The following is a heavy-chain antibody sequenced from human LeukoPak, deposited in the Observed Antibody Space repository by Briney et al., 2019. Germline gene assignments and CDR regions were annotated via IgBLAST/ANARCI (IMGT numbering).Heavy chain of an antibody. D-gene: IGHD3-22*01. CDR1: GFTSSNYA. V-gene: IGHV3-23*01. J-gene: IGHJ4*02. CDR3: ARHYYYNTVYYLRPFDY. CDR2: ISGSRGDT. Sequence: GGSLRLSCAASGFTSSNYAMTWVRQAPGKGLEWVSTISGSRGDTYYADSVKGRFTISRDNSKNTLYLQMNSLRAEDTALYYWARHYYYNTVYYLRPFDYGGKETLVTVPS.